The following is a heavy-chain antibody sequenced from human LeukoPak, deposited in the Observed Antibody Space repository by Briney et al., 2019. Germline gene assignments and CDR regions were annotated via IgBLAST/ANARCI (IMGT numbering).Heavy chain of an antibody. CDR1: GYTFTSYG. V-gene: IGHV1-18*01. CDR2: ISAYNGNT. CDR3: AKGSHDYGGKRGHDYYYYMDV. D-gene: IGHD4-23*01. J-gene: IGHJ6*03. Sequence: VKVSCKASGYTFTSYGISWVRQAPGQGLEWMGWISAYNGNTNYAQKLQGRVTMTTDTSTSTAYMELRSLRSDDTAVYYCAKGSHDYGGKRGHDYYYYMDVWGKGTTVTVSS.